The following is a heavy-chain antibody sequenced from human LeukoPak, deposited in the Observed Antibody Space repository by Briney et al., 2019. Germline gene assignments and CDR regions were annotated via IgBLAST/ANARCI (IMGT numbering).Heavy chain of an antibody. J-gene: IGHJ5*02. D-gene: IGHD3-10*01. CDR1: GGSISSGGYY. V-gene: IGHV4-31*03. CDR3: ARSPITVVRGVIITSWFDP. CDR2: IYYSGST. Sequence: SQTLSLTCTVSGGSISSGGYYWGWIRQHPGKGLEWIGYIYYSGSTYYNPSLKSRVTISVDTSKNQFSLKLSSVTAADTAVYYCARSPITVVRGVIITSWFDPWGQGTLVTVSS.